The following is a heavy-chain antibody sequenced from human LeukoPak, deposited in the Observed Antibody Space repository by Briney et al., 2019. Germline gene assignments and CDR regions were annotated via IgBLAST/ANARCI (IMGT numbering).Heavy chain of an antibody. D-gene: IGHD4-17*01. CDR2: IYLGDSDT. Sequence: GESLKISCKGSGYSFTSYWIGWVRQMPGKGLEWKGIIYLGDSDTRYSPSFQGQVTISADKSISTAYLQWSSLKASDTAMYYCARQRYGDYMYYYYYGMDVWGQGTTVTVSS. V-gene: IGHV5-51*01. J-gene: IGHJ6*02. CDR1: GYSFTSYW. CDR3: ARQRYGDYMYYYYYGMDV.